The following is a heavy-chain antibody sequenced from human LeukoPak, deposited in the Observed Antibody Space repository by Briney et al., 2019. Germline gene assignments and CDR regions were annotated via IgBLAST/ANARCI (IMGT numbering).Heavy chain of an antibody. CDR3: AREGVGLTIFGVVDAFDI. Sequence: GGSLRLSCAASGFTFSSYSMNWVRQAPGKGLEWASSISSSSSYIYYADSVKGRFTISRDNAKNSLYLQMNSLRAEDTAVYYCAREGVGLTIFGVVDAFDIWGQGTMVTVSS. CDR1: GFTFSSYS. CDR2: ISSSSSYI. V-gene: IGHV3-21*01. D-gene: IGHD3-3*01. J-gene: IGHJ3*02.